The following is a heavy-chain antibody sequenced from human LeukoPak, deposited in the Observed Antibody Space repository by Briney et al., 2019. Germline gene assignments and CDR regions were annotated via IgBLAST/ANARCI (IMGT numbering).Heavy chain of an antibody. D-gene: IGHD3/OR15-3a*01. CDR2: INHSGST. CDR1: GVSFSGYY. J-gene: IGHJ4*02. CDR3: ARGAVDSRFDY. V-gene: IGHV4-34*01. Sequence: SETLSLTCAVYGVSFSGYYWSWLRQPPGKGLEWIGEINHSGSTNYNPSLKSRVTISVDTSKNQFSLKLSSVTAADTAVYYCARGAVDSRFDYWGQGTLVTVSS.